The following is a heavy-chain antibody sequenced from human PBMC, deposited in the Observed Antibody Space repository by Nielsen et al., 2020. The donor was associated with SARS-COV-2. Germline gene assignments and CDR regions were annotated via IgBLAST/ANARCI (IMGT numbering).Heavy chain of an antibody. J-gene: IGHJ6*03. Sequence: SETLSLTCSVSGASITFGSYYWGWIRQPPGRGLEWIGNVFHSGSTYYNPSLKSRVTTSLDRSNNRFSLKLSSVTAADTAAYYCAMETGPPDGRLFYMDVWGKGTTVTVSS. CDR2: VFHSGST. V-gene: IGHV4-39*01. CDR3: AMETGPPDGRLFYMDV. D-gene: IGHD1-1*01. CDR1: GASITFGSYY.